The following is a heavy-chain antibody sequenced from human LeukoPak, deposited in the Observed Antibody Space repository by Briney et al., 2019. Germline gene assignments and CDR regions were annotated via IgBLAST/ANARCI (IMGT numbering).Heavy chain of an antibody. CDR1: GFTLSSYA. CDR3: AGLYGGSYAY. J-gene: IGHJ4*02. Sequence: GGSLILSCVASGFTLSSYAMTWVRQAPGKGLEWVSTISDSGGSTFYADSVKGRFTISRDNSKNTLFLQISNLRAEDTAIYYCAGLYGGSYAYWGQGTLVTVSS. V-gene: IGHV3-23*01. D-gene: IGHD4/OR15-4a*01. CDR2: ISDSGGST.